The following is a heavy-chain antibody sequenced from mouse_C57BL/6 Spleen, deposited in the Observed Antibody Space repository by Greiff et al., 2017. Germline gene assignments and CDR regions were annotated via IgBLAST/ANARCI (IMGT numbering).Heavy chain of an antibody. Sequence: VQLQQSGAELVRPGTSVKVSCKASGYAFTNYLIEWVKQRPGQGLEWIGVINPGSGGTNYNEKFKGKATLTADKSSSTAYMQLSSLTSEDSAVYFWARGNGPFAYWGQGTLVTVSA. J-gene: IGHJ3*01. CDR1: GYAFTNYL. CDR3: ARGNGPFAY. D-gene: IGHD1-1*02. CDR2: INPGSGGT. V-gene: IGHV1-54*01.